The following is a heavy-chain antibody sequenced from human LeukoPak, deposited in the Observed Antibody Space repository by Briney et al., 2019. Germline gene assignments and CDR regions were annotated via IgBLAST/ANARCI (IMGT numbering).Heavy chain of an antibody. Sequence: GGSLRLSCAASGFTFSSFPMHWVRQAPGKGLEWVVVVSPDGSVENYADSVKGRFTISRDNSKNTVYLQMNSLRTEDTAVYYCARASITSTYYHYYMDVWGKGTTVTVSS. V-gene: IGHV3-30*01. CDR3: ARASITSTYYHYYMDV. CDR1: GFTFSSFP. D-gene: IGHD3-10*01. CDR2: VSPDGSVE. J-gene: IGHJ6*03.